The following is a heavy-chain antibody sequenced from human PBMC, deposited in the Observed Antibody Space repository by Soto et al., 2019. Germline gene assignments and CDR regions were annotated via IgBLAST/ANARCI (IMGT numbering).Heavy chain of an antibody. D-gene: IGHD3-3*01. CDR3: ARDRNFGVVIITYYGMDV. CDR2: TYYRSKWYN. Sequence: SQTLSLTCAISGDSVSSNSAAWNWIRQSPSRGLEGLGRTYYRSKWYNDYAVSVKSRITINPDTSKNQFSLQLNSVTPEDTAVYYCARDRNFGVVIITYYGMDVWGQGTTVTVSS. CDR1: GDSVSSNSAA. V-gene: IGHV6-1*01. J-gene: IGHJ6*02.